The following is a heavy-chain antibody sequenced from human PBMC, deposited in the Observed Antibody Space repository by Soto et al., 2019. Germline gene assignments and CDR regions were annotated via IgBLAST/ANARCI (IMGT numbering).Heavy chain of an antibody. D-gene: IGHD3-3*01. CDR3: ARSLRFLEWQYGMDV. CDR1: GGSMSNYY. CDR2: IYYIGST. Sequence: PSETLSLTCTVSGGSMSNYYWSWIRQPPGKGLEWIGYIYYIGSTNYNPSLKSRVTMSVDTSRNQFSLKLSSVTAADTAVYYCARSLRFLEWQYGMDVWGQGTTVTVSS. J-gene: IGHJ6*02. V-gene: IGHV4-59*12.